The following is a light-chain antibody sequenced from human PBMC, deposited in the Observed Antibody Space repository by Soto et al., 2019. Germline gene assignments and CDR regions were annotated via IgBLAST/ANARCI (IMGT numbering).Light chain of an antibody. CDR1: QSISSW. V-gene: IGKV1-5*01. Sequence: DIQMTQSPSTLSASVGDRVTITCRASQSISSWLSWYQQKPGKAPKLLIYDASSLEIGVPSRFSGSGSGTEFTLTISSLQPDDFATYYCQQYNSYSWTFGQGTKVDNK. CDR3: QQYNSYSWT. CDR2: DAS. J-gene: IGKJ1*01.